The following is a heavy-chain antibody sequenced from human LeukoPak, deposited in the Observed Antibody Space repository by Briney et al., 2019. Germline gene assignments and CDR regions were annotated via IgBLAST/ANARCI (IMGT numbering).Heavy chain of an antibody. CDR3: ARRDGYNYHY. D-gene: IGHD5-24*01. J-gene: IGHJ4*02. V-gene: IGHV4-34*01. Sequence: SETLSLTCAVYGGSFSGYYWSWIRQPPGKGLEWIGEINHSGSTNYNPSLKSRVTISVDTSKNQFSLKLSSVTAADTAVYYCARRDGYNYHYWGQGTLVTVSS. CDR1: GGSFSGYY. CDR2: INHSGST.